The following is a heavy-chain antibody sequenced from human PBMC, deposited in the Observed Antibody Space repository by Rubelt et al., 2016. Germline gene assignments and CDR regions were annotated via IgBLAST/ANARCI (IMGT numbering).Heavy chain of an antibody. CDR1: GGSISSYY. J-gene: IGHJ4*02. Sequence: QVQLQESGPGLVKPSETLSLTCTVSGGSISSYYWSWIRQPPGKGLEWIGYIYYSGSTNYNPSLKSRVTISVDTSKNQFSLKLSSVTAADTAVYYCARVGDTAMDIDYWGQGTLVTVSS. D-gene: IGHD5-18*01. CDR2: IYYSGST. V-gene: IGHV4-59*01. CDR3: ARVGDTAMDIDY.